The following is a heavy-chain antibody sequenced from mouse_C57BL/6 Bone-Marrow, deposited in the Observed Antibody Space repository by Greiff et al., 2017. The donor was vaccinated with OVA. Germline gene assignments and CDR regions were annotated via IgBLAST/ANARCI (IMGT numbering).Heavy chain of an antibody. Sequence: QVQLQQSGAEVVRPGASVKLSCKASGYTFTDHYINWVKQRPGQGLEWIARIYPGSGTTYYTEKFKGKATLSADHSSNTAYMQRSSLTAEDSAVYCGARDDGYFFEYWGQGTTLTVSS. CDR2: IYPGSGTT. CDR3: ARDDGYFFEY. CDR1: GYTFTDHY. D-gene: IGHD2-3*01. J-gene: IGHJ2*01. V-gene: IGHV1-76*01.